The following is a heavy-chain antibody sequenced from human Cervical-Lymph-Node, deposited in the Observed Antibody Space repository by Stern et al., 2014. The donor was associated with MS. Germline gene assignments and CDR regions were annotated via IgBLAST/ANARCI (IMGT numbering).Heavy chain of an antibody. CDR3: ARVTGRGTRQNWFDS. V-gene: IGHV4-59*01. J-gene: IGHJ5*01. CDR2: IYSDGSP. CDR1: GGSMTSKY. D-gene: IGHD1-26*01. Sequence: VQLVESGPGLVKPSETVSLTCTVSGGSMTSKYWNWIRQPPGKGLEWIGDIYSDGSPNYNPSLKSRVIISLDTSTNQFSLSLTSVTAADTAVYYCARVTGRGTRQNWFDSWGQGTLVTVSS.